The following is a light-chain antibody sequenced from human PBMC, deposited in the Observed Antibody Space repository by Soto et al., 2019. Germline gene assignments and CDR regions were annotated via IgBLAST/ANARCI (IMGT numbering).Light chain of an antibody. V-gene: IGKV1-5*01. CDR3: QQLDNFPLT. CDR2: AAS. CDR1: QTISRW. Sequence: DIQMTQSPSTLSASVGDRVTITCRASQTISRWLAWLQQKPGKAPKLLIYAASTLQSGVPSRFSGSGSGTDFTLTISSLQPEDFATYYCQQLDNFPLTFGQGTRLEIK. J-gene: IGKJ5*01.